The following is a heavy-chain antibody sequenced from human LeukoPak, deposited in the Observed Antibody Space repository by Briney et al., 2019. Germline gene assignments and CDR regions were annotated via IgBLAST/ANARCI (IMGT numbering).Heavy chain of an antibody. Sequence: GDSLKISCKGSGYSFTSYWIGWVRQMPGKGLEWMGIIHPGDSDTRYSPSFQGQVTISADKSISTAYLQWSSLKASDTAMYYCARSILAVAGQGSYYFDYWGQGTLVTVSS. J-gene: IGHJ4*02. CDR3: ARSILAVAGQGSYYFDY. V-gene: IGHV5-51*01. CDR1: GYSFTSYW. CDR2: IHPGDSDT. D-gene: IGHD6-19*01.